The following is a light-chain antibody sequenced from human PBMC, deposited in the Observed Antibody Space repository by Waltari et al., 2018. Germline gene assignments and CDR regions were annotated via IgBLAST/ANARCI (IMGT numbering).Light chain of an antibody. CDR3: QQYGSSPS. J-gene: IGKJ3*01. V-gene: IGKV3-20*01. CDR1: QSVTSSY. CDR2: GAA. Sequence: EIVLTQSPGTLSLSPGERATLSCRASQSVTSSYLAWYQQKPGQAPRLLLYGAASRAPGIPDRFSGSGSGTDFTLTISRLEPEDFAVYYCQQYGSSPSFGPGTKVDIK.